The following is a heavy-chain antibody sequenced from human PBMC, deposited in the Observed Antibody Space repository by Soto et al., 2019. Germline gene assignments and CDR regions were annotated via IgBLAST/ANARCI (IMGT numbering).Heavy chain of an antibody. CDR2: MNPNSGNT. V-gene: IGHV1-8*01. D-gene: IGHD6-13*01. CDR1: GYTFTSYD. J-gene: IGHJ6*03. CDR3: ARGEDSSSWYYYYYYMDV. Sequence: ASVKVSCKASGYTFTSYDINWVRQATGQGLEWMGWMNPNSGNTGYAQKFQGRVTMTRNTSISTAYMELSSLRSEDTAVYYCARGEDSSSWYYYYYYMDVWGKGTTVTSP.